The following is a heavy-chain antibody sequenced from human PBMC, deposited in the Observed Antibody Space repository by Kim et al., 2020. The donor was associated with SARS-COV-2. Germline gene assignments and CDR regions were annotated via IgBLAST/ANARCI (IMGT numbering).Heavy chain of an antibody. J-gene: IGHJ5*02. CDR3: AREGITMVRGSPQDWFDP. Sequence: KGRFTISRDNAKNSLYLQMNSLRAEDTAVYYCAREGITMVRGSPQDWFDPWGQGTLVTVSS. D-gene: IGHD3-10*01. V-gene: IGHV3-11*06.